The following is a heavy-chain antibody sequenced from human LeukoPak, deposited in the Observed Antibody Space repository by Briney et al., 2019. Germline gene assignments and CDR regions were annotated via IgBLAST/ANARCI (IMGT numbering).Heavy chain of an antibody. V-gene: IGHV3-33*01. J-gene: IGHJ4*02. CDR1: GFTFSSYG. CDR2: IWYDGSNE. D-gene: IGHD6-13*01. Sequence: PGRSLRLSCAASGFTFSSYGMHWVRQAPGKGLEWVAVIWYDGSNEYYADSVKGRFTISRDNSKNTLYLQMNSLRAEDTAVYYCARDMRQQLVPDYWGQGTLVTVSS. CDR3: ARDMRQQLVPDY.